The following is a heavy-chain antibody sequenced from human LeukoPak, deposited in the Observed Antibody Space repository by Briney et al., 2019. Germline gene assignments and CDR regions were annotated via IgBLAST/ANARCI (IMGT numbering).Heavy chain of an antibody. CDR3: ARSAYYDFWSSLADWFDP. CDR1: GGSFSAYY. CDR2: IYHSGTT. D-gene: IGHD3-3*01. Sequence: SETLSLTCAVYGGSFSAYYWSWIRQPPGKGLEWIGEIYHSGTTNYNPSLKSRVTISVDKSKNQFSLKLTSVTAADTAVYYCARSAYYDFWSSLADWFDPWGQGTLVTVSS. V-gene: IGHV4-34*01. J-gene: IGHJ5*02.